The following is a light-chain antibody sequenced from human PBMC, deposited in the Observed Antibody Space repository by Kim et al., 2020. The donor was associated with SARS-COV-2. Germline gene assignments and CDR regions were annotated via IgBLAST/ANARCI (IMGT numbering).Light chain of an antibody. CDR3: QHYQNLPRT. CDR1: QDIRIH. J-gene: IGKJ1*01. CDR2: DAS. Sequence: ASVGDTVTITCQASQDIRIHLNWYQQKPGQAPKFLIYDASILETGVPLRFSGSGYGTYFTLTISSLQPEDIATYYCQHYQNLPRTFGQGTKVDIK. V-gene: IGKV1-33*01.